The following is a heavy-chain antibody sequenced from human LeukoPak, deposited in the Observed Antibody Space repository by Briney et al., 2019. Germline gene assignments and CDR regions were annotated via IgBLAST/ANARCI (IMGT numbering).Heavy chain of an antibody. CDR2: INPNSGGT. D-gene: IGHD6-6*01. Sequence: ASVKVSCKASGYTFTGYYMHWVRQAPGQGLEWMGWINPNSGGTNYAQKFQGRVTMTGDTSISTAYMELSRLRSDDTAVYYCARDIAARTYNFDYWGQGTLVTVSS. CDR1: GYTFTGYY. CDR3: ARDIAARTYNFDY. J-gene: IGHJ4*02. V-gene: IGHV1-2*02.